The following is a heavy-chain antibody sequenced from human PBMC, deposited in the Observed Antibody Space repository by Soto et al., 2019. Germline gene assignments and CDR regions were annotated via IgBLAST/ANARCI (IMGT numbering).Heavy chain of an antibody. J-gene: IGHJ4*01. V-gene: IGHV3-53*01. CDR1: GYTVSSNY. CDR3: AGGSYYYDCSGPRDY. Sequence: PGGSLRLSCAASGYTVSSNYMSWVRQAPGKGLEWVSVIYSGDSTYYADSVKGRFTISRDNSKNTLYLQMNSLRADDTAVYYCAGGSYYYDCSGPRDYYGHRPLVTVSS. CDR2: IYSGDST. D-gene: IGHD3-22*01.